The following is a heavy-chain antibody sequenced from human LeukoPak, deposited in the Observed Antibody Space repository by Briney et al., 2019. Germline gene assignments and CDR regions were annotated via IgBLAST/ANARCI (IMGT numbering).Heavy chain of an antibody. CDR2: IYYSGST. D-gene: IGHD2-15*01. CDR3: ARREVVAVNNWFDP. CDR1: GGSISSSSYY. Sequence: SETLSLTCTVSGGSISSSSYYWGWIRQPPGKGLEWIGSIYYSGSTYYNPSLKSRVTISVDTSKNQFSLRLSSVTAADTAVYYCARREVVAVNNWFDPWGQGTLVTVSS. J-gene: IGHJ5*02. V-gene: IGHV4-39*01.